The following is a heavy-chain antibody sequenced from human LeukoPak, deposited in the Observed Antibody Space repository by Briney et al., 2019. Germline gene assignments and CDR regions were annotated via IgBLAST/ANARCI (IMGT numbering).Heavy chain of an antibody. CDR1: GYTFTGYY. CDR2: ISAYNGDT. V-gene: IGHV1-18*04. Sequence: ASVKVSCKASGYTFTGYYMHWVRQAPGQGLEWMGWISAYNGDTHYAQKFQGRVTMTTDTSTSTAYMELRSLRSDDTAMYYCARRGGKNYGDYLLYYYYMDVWGKGTTVTVSS. J-gene: IGHJ6*03. CDR3: ARRGGKNYGDYLLYYYYMDV. D-gene: IGHD4-17*01.